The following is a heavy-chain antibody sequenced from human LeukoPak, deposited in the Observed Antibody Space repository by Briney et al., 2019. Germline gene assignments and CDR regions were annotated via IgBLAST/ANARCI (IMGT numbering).Heavy chain of an antibody. CDR2: IYYSGST. J-gene: IGHJ4*02. Sequence: PSETLSLTCGVFGGSFSGYYLSWIRQPPGKGLEWIGSIYYSGSTYYNPSLKSRVTISVDTSKNQFSLKLSSVTAADTAVYYCGVVITAFDYWGQGTLVTVSS. V-gene: IGHV4-34*01. CDR1: GGSFSGYY. CDR3: GVVITAFDY. D-gene: IGHD3-22*01.